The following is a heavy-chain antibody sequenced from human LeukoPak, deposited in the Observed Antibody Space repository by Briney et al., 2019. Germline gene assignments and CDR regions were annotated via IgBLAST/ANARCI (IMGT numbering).Heavy chain of an antibody. CDR2: ISGSGGST. J-gene: IGHJ6*02. CDR3: AKGNVYGGNGMDV. D-gene: IGHD4/OR15-4a*01. CDR1: GFTFSSYA. V-gene: IGHV3-23*01. Sequence: PGGSLRLSCAASGFTFSSYAMNWVRQAPGKGLEWVSDISGSGGSTYHADSVKGRFTISRDNSKNTLYLQMNSLRAEGTAVYYCAKGNVYGGNGMDVWGQGTTVTVSS.